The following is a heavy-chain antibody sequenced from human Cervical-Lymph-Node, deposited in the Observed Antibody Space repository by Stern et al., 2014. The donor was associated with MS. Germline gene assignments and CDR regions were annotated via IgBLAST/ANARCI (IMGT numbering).Heavy chain of an antibody. J-gene: IGHJ3*01. CDR1: GGTFTSFS. Sequence: QVQLGQYGAEVKKPGSSVKVSCKASGGTFTSFSINWVRQVPGQSLEWMGGIIPIFDTPNFAQKFQGRVTITADSSTSTVYMALNSLRSDDTAVYYCVLPSTVTTAAFDVWGRGTMVTVSS. V-gene: IGHV1-69*06. CDR3: VLPSTVTTAAFDV. CDR2: IIPIFDTP. D-gene: IGHD4-17*01.